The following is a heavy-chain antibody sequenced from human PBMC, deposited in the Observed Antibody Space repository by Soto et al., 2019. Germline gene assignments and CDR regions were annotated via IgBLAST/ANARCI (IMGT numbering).Heavy chain of an antibody. CDR2: TYYRSKWYN. Sequence: SQTLSLPFAISVDSVSSNSAAWNWIRPSPSRGLEWLGRTYYRSKWYNDYAVSVKSRITINPDTSKNQFSLQLNSVTPEDTAVYYCARVLTIFGVVYDAFDVWGQGTMVTVSS. CDR3: ARVLTIFGVVYDAFDV. V-gene: IGHV6-1*01. CDR1: VDSVSSNSAA. D-gene: IGHD3-3*01. J-gene: IGHJ3*01.